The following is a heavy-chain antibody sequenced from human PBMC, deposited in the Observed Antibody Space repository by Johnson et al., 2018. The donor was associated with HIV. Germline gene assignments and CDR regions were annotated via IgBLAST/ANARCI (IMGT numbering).Heavy chain of an antibody. CDR1: GFTFSSYA. J-gene: IGHJ3*02. CDR3: ARVGISDYDLAAFDI. V-gene: IGHV3-30-3*01. CDR2: ISYDGSNK. Sequence: QMLLVESGGGVVQPGRSLRLSCAASGFTFSSYAMHWVLQAPGKGLEWVAVISYDGSNKYYADSVKGRFTISRDNSKNTVFLQMNSLRVEDTAVYFCARVGISDYDLAAFDIWGQGTMVTVSS. D-gene: IGHD3-3*01.